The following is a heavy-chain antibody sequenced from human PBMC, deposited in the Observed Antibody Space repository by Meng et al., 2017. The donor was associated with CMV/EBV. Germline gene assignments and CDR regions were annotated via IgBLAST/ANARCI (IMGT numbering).Heavy chain of an antibody. J-gene: IGHJ4*02. D-gene: IGHD1-26*01. CDR2: ISSSSSTI. Sequence: GESLKISCAASGFTFSSYSMNWVRQAPGKGLEWVSYISSSSSTIYYADSVKGRFTISRDNAKNSLYLQMNSLRAEDTAVYYCARGGTVGATPSDYWGQGTLVTVSS. V-gene: IGHV3-48*04. CDR3: ARGGTVGATPSDY. CDR1: GFTFSSYS.